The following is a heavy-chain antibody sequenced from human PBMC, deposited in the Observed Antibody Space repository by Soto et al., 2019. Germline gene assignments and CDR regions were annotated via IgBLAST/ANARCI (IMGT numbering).Heavy chain of an antibody. CDR1: GYTFTGYY. V-gene: IGHV1-2*04. CDR3: ARDLKGSGWYVGAYYYYYYGMDV. CDR2: INPNSGGT. Sequence: GASVKVSCKASGYTFTGYYMHCVRQAPGQGLEWMGWINPNSGGTNYAQKFQGWVTMTRDTSISTAYMELSRLRSDDTAVYYCARDLKGSGWYVGAYYYYYYGMDVWGQGTTVTVSS. D-gene: IGHD6-19*01. J-gene: IGHJ6*02.